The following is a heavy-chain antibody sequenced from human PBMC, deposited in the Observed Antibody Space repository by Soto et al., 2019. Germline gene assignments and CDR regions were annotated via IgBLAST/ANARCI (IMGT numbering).Heavy chain of an antibody. Sequence: GGSLRLSCLASGFTFSDYAMTSVRHVPGRGLEWVASLDGAGGSTYYADSVRGRFTISRDNSQNTLFLQMKRLTVDDTAIYYCAAPRDEYGSGVSWFTYGMDIWGQGTTVT. J-gene: IGHJ6*02. V-gene: IGHV3-23*01. CDR2: LDGAGGST. CDR3: AAPRDEYGSGVSWFTYGMDI. D-gene: IGHD3-10*01. CDR1: GFTFSDYA.